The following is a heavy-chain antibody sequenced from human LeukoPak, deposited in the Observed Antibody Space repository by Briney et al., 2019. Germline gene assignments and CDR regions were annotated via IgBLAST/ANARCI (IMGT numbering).Heavy chain of an antibody. D-gene: IGHD4-11*01. J-gene: IGHJ4*02. CDR3: AKADYSNFDY. CDR1: GFTFDDYA. Sequence: GRSLRLSCAASGFTFDDYAMHWVRQAPGKGLEWVSGINWNSGSIGYADSVKGRFTISRDNAKNSLYLQMNSLRAEDMALYYCAKADYSNFDYWGQGTLVTVSS. V-gene: IGHV3-9*03. CDR2: INWNSGSI.